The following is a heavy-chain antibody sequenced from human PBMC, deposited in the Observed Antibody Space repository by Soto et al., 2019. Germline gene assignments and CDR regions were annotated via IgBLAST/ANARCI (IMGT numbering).Heavy chain of an antibody. Sequence: QVQLVQSGAEVKKPGSSVKVSCKASGGTFSSYAISWVRQAPGQGLEWMGGIIPIFGTANYAQKFQGRVTITADESTSTAYMELSSLRSEDTAVYYCARVIAADLPYYYGMDVWGQGTTVTVSS. CDR1: GGTFSSYA. CDR2: IIPIFGTA. D-gene: IGHD6-13*01. J-gene: IGHJ6*02. CDR3: ARVIAADLPYYYGMDV. V-gene: IGHV1-69*12.